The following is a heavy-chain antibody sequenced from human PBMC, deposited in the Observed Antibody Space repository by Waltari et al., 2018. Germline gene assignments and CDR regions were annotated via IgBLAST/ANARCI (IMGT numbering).Heavy chain of an antibody. D-gene: IGHD5-18*01. Sequence: QVQLQESGPGLVKPSQTLSLTCTVSGGSISSGSYYWSWIRQPAGKGLEWIGRIYTSGSTNYTPSLKRRGTISVDTSKNQFSLKLSSVTAADTAVYYCARSDGYRPSPHFDYWGQGTLVTVSS. CDR3: ARSDGYRPSPHFDY. J-gene: IGHJ4*02. CDR2: IYTSGST. CDR1: GGSISSGSYY. V-gene: IGHV4-61*02.